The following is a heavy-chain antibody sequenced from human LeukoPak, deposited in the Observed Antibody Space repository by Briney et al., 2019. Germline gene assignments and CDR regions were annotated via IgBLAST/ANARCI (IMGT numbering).Heavy chain of an antibody. CDR3: AREDDILTGYYFSRRGGFDY. CDR1: GGSISSSNW. V-gene: IGHV4-4*02. CDR2: IYHSGST. J-gene: IGHJ4*02. D-gene: IGHD3-9*01. Sequence: SETLSLTCAVSGGSISSSNWWSWVRRPPGKGLEWIGEIYHSGSTNYNPSLKSRVTISVDKSKNQFSLKLSSATAADTAVYYCAREDDILTGYYFSRRGGFDYWGQGTLVTVSS.